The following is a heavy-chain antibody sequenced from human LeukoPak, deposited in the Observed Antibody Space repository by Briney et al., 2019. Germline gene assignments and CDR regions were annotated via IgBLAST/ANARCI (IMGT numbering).Heavy chain of an antibody. V-gene: IGHV3-23*01. CDR2: IGGRDGST. CDR3: ARTLSGYSNGDY. J-gene: IGHJ4*02. D-gene: IGHD5-12*01. Sequence: GGSLRLSCAASGFTFSSYGMSWVRQAPGKGLEWVSAIGGRDGSTYYADSVKGRFTISRDNSKNTLYVQMNSLRAEDTAVYYCARTLSGYSNGDYWGQGTLVTVSS. CDR1: GFTFSSYG.